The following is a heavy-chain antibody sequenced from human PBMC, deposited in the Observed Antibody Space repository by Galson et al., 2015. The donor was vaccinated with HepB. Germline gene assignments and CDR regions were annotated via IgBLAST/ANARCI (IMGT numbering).Heavy chain of an antibody. V-gene: IGHV4-39*07. CDR1: GGSIRSSSYY. D-gene: IGHD1-20*01. CDR2: IYYSGST. J-gene: IGHJ5*02. Sequence: CTVSGGSIRSSSYYWGWIRQPPGKGLEWIGSIYYSGSTYYNPSLKSRVTISVDTSKNQFSLKLSSVTAADTAVYYCAARLNWNDLQYNRFDLWGQGTLVTVSS. CDR3: AARLNWNDLQYNRFDL.